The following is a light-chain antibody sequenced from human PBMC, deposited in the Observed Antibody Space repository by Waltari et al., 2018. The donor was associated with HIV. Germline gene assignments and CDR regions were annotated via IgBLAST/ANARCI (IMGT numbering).Light chain of an antibody. V-gene: IGKV1-33*01. CDR3: QQYNNLPLT. CDR2: DAS. Sequence: DIQMTQSPSSLSASVVDRVTITCQASQDINNYLNWYQQKPGKAPKLLIYDASNLETGVPSRFSGSGSGTDFSFTISSLQPEDIATYYCQQYNNLPLTFGPGTTVDLK. CDR1: QDINNY. J-gene: IGKJ3*01.